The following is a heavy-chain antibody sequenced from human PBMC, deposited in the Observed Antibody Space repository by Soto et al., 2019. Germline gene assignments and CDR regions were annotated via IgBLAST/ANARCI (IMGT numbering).Heavy chain of an antibody. D-gene: IGHD2-2*01. CDR3: ARPWTPYSISSEAFDY. V-gene: IGHV1-3*01. CDR2: INVGKGNT. J-gene: IGHJ4*02. Sequence: ASVKVSCKASGYTFIDYTIHWVRQAPGQRLEWMGLINVGKGNTNYSQTFQGRLTITRDTSASTGYMELSRLRSEDTAVYYCARPWTPYSISSEAFDYWGQGTQVTVSS. CDR1: GYTFIDYT.